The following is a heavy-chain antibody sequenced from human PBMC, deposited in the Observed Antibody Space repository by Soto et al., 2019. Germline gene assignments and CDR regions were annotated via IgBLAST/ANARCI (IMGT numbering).Heavy chain of an antibody. CDR2: IDNSGKT. D-gene: IGHD3-16*01. CDR1: GVSLSGYY. V-gene: IGHV4-34*01. J-gene: IGHJ4*02. CDR3: ARGRDGGAAD. Sequence: QVQLQQWGAGPLKPSETLSLTCAVYGVSLSGYYWSWIRQPPGKGLEWIGEIDNSGKTNYSPSLKGRVTISADTSKNQFSLTVTSLTAADTAVYYCARGRDGGAADWGQGTRVTVSS.